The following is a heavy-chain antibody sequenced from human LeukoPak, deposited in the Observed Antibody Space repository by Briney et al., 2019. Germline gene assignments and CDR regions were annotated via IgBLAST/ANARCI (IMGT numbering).Heavy chain of an antibody. D-gene: IGHD6-19*01. CDR1: GYSFSGFY. J-gene: IGHJ4*02. CDR2: IIPNTGGT. CDR3: AREWLIVVTGTGHLDY. V-gene: IGHV1-2*02. Sequence: ASVKVSCKASGYSFSGFYMHWVRQAPGQGLEWMGWIIPNTGGTNYAQKFQGRVTMTRDTTISTAYMELSSLRSDDTAVYYCAREWLIVVTGTGHLDYWAREPWSPSPQ.